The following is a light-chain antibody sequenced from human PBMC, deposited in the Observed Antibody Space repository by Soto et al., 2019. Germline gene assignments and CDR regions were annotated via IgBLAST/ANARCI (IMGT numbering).Light chain of an antibody. Sequence: DIQMTQSPSTLSASVGDRVTITCRASQSISSWLAWYQQKPGKAPKLLIYKASSLESGVPSRFSGSGSGTEFTLAISSLQSDDFATYYCQQYGSSPRTFGQGTKVEVK. V-gene: IGKV1-5*03. CDR3: QQYGSSPRT. CDR1: QSISSW. CDR2: KAS. J-gene: IGKJ1*01.